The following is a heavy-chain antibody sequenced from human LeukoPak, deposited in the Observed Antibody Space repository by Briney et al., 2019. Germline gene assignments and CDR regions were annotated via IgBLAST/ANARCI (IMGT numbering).Heavy chain of an antibody. J-gene: IGHJ4*02. V-gene: IGHV4-34*01. CDR2: INRSGST. D-gene: IGHD3-10*01. CDR3: ARFGTY. Sequence: PSETLSLICAVYGGSFSGYFWSWIRQPPGKGLEWIGEINRSGSTTYNPSLKSRVTISVDTSKNQFSLKLNSVTAADTAVYYCARFGTYWGQGILVTVSS. CDR1: GGSFSGYF.